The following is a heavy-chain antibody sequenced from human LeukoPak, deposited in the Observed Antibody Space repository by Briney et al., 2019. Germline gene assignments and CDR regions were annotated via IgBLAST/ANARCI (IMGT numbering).Heavy chain of an antibody. CDR2: INTNTGNP. CDR3: ARVFAMVRGAPFDY. J-gene: IGHJ4*02. D-gene: IGHD3-10*01. CDR1: GYTFTSYG. V-gene: IGHV7-4-1*02. Sequence: ASVKVSCKASGYTFTSYGLNWVRQAPGQGLEWMGWINTNTGNPTYAQGLTGRFVFSLDTSVSTAYLQISSLKAEDTAVYYCARVFAMVRGAPFDYWGQGTLVTVSS.